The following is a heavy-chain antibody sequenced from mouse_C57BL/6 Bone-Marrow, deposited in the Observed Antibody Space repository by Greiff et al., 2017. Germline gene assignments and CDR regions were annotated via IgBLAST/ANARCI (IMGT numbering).Heavy chain of an antibody. CDR2: IWWDDDK. D-gene: IGHD2-4*01. CDR1: GFSLSTFGMG. V-gene: IGHV8-8*01. Sequence: QVTLKVSGPGILQPSQTPSLTCSFSGFSLSTFGMGVGWIRQPSGKGLEWLAHIWWDDDKYYNPALKSRLTISKDTSKNQVFLKIANVDTADTATYYCAREFYYDYARGSFAYWGQGTLVTVSA. J-gene: IGHJ3*01. CDR3: AREFYYDYARGSFAY.